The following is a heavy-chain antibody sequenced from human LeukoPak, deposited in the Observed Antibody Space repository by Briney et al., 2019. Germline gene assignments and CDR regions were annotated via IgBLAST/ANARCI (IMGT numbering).Heavy chain of an antibody. CDR1: GFTFSSYA. CDR3: ARDEGNGMDV. V-gene: IGHV3-66*01. CDR2: IYSGGST. Sequence: GGSLRLSCAASGFTFSSYAMSWVRQAPGKGLEWVSVIYSGGSTYYADSVKGRFTISRDNSKNTLYLQMNSLRAEDTAVYYCARDEGNGMDVWGQGTTVTVSS. J-gene: IGHJ6*02.